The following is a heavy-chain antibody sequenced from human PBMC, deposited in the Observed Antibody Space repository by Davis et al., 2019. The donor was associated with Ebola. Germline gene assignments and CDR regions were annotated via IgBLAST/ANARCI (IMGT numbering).Heavy chain of an antibody. V-gene: IGHV3-23*01. D-gene: IGHD6-19*01. CDR1: GFTFSSYA. CDR3: AKDRDSSGWYDY. CDR2: ISGSGGST. Sequence: PGGSLRLSCAASGFTFSSYAMSWVRQAPGKGLEWVSAISGSGGSTYYADSVKGRFTISRDNSKNTLHLQMNSLRAEDTAVYYCAKDRDSSGWYDYWGQGTLVTVSS. J-gene: IGHJ4*02.